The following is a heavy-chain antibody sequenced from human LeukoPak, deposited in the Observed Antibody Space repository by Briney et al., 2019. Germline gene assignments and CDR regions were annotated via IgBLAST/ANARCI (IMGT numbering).Heavy chain of an antibody. V-gene: IGHV1-2*02. CDR3: ASPLGSSGWYNY. CDR1: GYTFTSYG. D-gene: IGHD6-19*01. Sequence: GASVKVSCKASGYTFTSYGISWARQAPGQGLEWMGWINPNSGGTNYAQKFQGRVTMTRDTSISTAYMELSRLRSDDTAVYYCASPLGSSGWYNYWGQGTLVTVSS. CDR2: INPNSGGT. J-gene: IGHJ4*02.